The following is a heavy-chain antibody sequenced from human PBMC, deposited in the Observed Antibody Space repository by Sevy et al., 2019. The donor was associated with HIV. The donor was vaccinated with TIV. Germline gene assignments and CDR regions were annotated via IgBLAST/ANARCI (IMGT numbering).Heavy chain of an antibody. CDR1: GGSISSYY. V-gene: IGHV4-59*01. CDR3: ARERQLVLDY. CDR2: IYYSGST. D-gene: IGHD6-13*01. Sequence: SETLSLTCTVSGGSISSYYWSWIRQPPGKGLEWIGYIYYSGSTNYNPSPKSRVTISVDTSKNQFSLKLSSVTAADTAVSYCARERQLVLDYWGQGTLVTVSS. J-gene: IGHJ4*02.